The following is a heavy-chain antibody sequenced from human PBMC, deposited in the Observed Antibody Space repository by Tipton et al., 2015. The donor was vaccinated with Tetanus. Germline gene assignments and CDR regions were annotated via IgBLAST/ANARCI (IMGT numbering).Heavy chain of an antibody. J-gene: IGHJ4*02. V-gene: IGHV4-34*09. CDR1: GASFSDYY. CDR3: ARDRRDFAYDSRGFYSPLYYFDN. Sequence: TLSLTCAVYGASFSDYYWSWIRQAPGKGLEWIGEINHSGNTNHNPSLKSRVTLSLDTARGQFSLKLTSVPAADAAVYFCARDRRDFAYDSRGFYSPLYYFDNWGQGLRVTVSS. CDR2: INHSGNT. D-gene: IGHD3-22*01.